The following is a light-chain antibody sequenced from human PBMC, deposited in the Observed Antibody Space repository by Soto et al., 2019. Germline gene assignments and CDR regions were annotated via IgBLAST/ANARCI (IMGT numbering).Light chain of an antibody. CDR3: LQDHNYPLT. CDR1: QGIGND. J-gene: IGKJ4*01. Sequence: AIQMAQSPSSLSASDGDRVTITCRASQGIGNDVGWYQQKPGKAPKLLLYAATTLQSGVPSRFSGTRSGTDFTLTISSLQPEDFATYYCLQDHNYPLTFGGGTKVEIK. CDR2: AAT. V-gene: IGKV1-6*02.